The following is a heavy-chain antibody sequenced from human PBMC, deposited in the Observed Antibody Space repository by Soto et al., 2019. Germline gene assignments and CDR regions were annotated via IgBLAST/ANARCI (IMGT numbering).Heavy chain of an antibody. CDR1: GFTFSSYA. CDR3: ARFHYTGSR. CDR2: ISSTGSFI. J-gene: IGHJ4*02. V-gene: IGHV3-21*01. Sequence: VQLVESGGGLVQPGGSLRLSCATSGFTFSSYAMHWVRQTPGKGPEWVASISSTGSFIEYPDSMKGRFTISRDNDKNSVYLHMVNLRAEDTGVYYCARFHYTGSRWGQGTLVTVSS. D-gene: IGHD1-1*01.